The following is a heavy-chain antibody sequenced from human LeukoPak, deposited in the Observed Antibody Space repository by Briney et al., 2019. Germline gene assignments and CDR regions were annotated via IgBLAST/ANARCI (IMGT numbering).Heavy chain of an antibody. V-gene: IGHV3-21*01. Sequence: PGGSLRLSCAASGFTFSSYEMNWVRQAPGKGLEWVSSISSSSSYIYYADSVKGRFTISRDNAKNSLYLQMNSLRAEDTAVYYCARRMWRAGENWFDPWGQGTLVTVSS. CDR2: ISSSSSYI. CDR3: ARRMWRAGENWFDP. CDR1: GFTFSSYE. D-gene: IGHD1-26*01. J-gene: IGHJ5*02.